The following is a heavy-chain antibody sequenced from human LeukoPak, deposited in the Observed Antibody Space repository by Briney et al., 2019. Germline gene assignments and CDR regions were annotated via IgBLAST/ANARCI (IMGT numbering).Heavy chain of an antibody. Sequence: ASVKVSCKASGYTFTGYYMHWVRQAPGQGLEWMGWINPNSGGTNYAQKFQGRVTMTRDTSISTAYMELSRLRSDDTAVYYCAREVTMVRGVHKYNWFDPGGQGTLVTVSS. CDR2: INPNSGGT. V-gene: IGHV1-2*02. D-gene: IGHD3-10*01. J-gene: IGHJ5*02. CDR1: GYTFTGYY. CDR3: AREVTMVRGVHKYNWFDP.